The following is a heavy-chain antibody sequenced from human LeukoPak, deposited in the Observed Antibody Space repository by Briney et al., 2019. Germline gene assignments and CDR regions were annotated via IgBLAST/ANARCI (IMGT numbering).Heavy chain of an antibody. CDR1: GFTFSSYA. CDR3: AKGPGAGGNTWYYFDY. V-gene: IGHV3-23*01. J-gene: IGHJ4*02. CDR2: ISGSGGST. Sequence: PGGSLRLSCAASGFTFSSYAMSWVRQAPGKGLEWVSAISGSGGSTYYADSVKGRFTISTDNSKTTLYLQMNSLRADDTAIYYCAKGPGAGGNTWYYFDYWGQGTLVTISS. D-gene: IGHD6-13*01.